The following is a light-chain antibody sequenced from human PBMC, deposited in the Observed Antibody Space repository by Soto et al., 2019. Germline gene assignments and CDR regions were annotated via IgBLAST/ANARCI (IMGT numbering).Light chain of an antibody. J-gene: IGKJ4*02. V-gene: IGKV3-15*01. CDR2: GAS. CDR3: QQYNNWPPLT. Sequence: EIVMTQSPATLSVSPGERATLSCRASQSISSNLAWYQQKPGQAPRLLIYGASTRATGIPARFIGSGSGTEFTLTISSLPSEDFAVYYCQQYNNWPPLTFGGGTKVEIK. CDR1: QSISSN.